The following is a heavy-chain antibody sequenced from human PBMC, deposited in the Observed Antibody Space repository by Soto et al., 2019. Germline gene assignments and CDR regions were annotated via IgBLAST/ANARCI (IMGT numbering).Heavy chain of an antibody. V-gene: IGHV3-33*01. CDR3: ASNPIVVVPAARYYYGMDV. CDR2: IWYDGSNK. CDR1: GFTFSSYG. Sequence: QVQLVESGGGVVQPGRSLRLSCAASGFTFSSYGMHWVRQAPGKGLEWVAVIWYDGSNKYYVDSVKGRFTISRDNSKNTLYLQMNSLRAEDTAVYYCASNPIVVVPAARYYYGMDVWGQGTTVTVSS. D-gene: IGHD2-2*01. J-gene: IGHJ6*02.